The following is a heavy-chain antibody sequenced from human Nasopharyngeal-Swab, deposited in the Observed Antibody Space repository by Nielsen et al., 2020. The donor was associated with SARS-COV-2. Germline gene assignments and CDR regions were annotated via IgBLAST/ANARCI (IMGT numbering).Heavy chain of an antibody. Sequence: SETLSLTCTVSGGSISSGGYYWSWIRQPPGKGLEWIGYIYYSGSTYYNPSLKSRVTISVDTSKNQFSLKLSSVTAADTAVYYCARDQFARVPAATYYDYGMDVWGQGTTVTVSS. CDR2: IYYSGST. V-gene: IGHV4-31*03. CDR1: GGSISSGGYY. CDR3: ARDQFARVPAATYYDYGMDV. J-gene: IGHJ6*02. D-gene: IGHD2-2*01.